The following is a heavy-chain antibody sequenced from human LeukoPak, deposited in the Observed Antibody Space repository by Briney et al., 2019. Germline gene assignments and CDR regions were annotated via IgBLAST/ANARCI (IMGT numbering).Heavy chain of an antibody. J-gene: IGHJ4*02. D-gene: IGHD6-19*01. V-gene: IGHV1-69*13. CDR1: GGTFSSYA. CDR2: IIPIFGTA. Sequence: SVKVSCKASGGTFSSYAISWVRQAPGQGLEWMGGIIPIFGTANYAQKFQGRVTITADESTSTAYMELSSLRSEDTAVYYCARDGEIAVAGYYFDYWGQGTLVTVSS. CDR3: ARDGEIAVAGYYFDY.